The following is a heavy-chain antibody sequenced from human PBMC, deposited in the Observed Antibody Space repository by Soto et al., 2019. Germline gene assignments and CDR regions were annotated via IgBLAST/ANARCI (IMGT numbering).Heavy chain of an antibody. Sequence: GGSLRLSCAASGFTFSSYARSWVRQAPGKGLEWVSAISGSGGSTYYADSVKGRFTISRDNSKNTLYLQMNSLRAEDTAVYYCAKDRVGKWLVQGDYWGQGTLVTVSS. CDR2: ISGSGGST. J-gene: IGHJ4*02. CDR1: GFTFSSYA. V-gene: IGHV3-23*01. D-gene: IGHD6-19*01. CDR3: AKDRVGKWLVQGDY.